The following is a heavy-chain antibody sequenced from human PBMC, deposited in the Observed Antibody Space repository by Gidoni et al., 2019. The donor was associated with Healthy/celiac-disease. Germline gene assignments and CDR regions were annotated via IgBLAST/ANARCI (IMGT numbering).Heavy chain of an antibody. CDR1: GGSIRSSSYY. V-gene: IGHV4-39*02. CDR3: AREGGWSALTVYYYMDV. D-gene: IGHD6-19*01. Sequence: QLQLQESGPGLVKPSEPLSLPCTVPGGSIRSSSYYWGWIRQPPGKGLDWIGSIYYSGSTYYNPSLKSRVTISVDTSKNQFSLKLSSVTAADTAVYYCAREGGWSALTVYYYMDVWGKGTTVTVSS. J-gene: IGHJ6*03. CDR2: IYYSGST.